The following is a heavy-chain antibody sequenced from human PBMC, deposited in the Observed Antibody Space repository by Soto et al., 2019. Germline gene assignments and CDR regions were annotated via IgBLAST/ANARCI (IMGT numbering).Heavy chain of an antibody. V-gene: IGHV1-8*01. CDR2: MNPNSGNT. J-gene: IGHJ3*02. CDR3: ARGHGVGSSSAFDI. CDR1: GYTFTSYD. D-gene: IGHD6-13*01. Sequence: VQLVQSGAEVKKPGASVKVSCKASGYTFTSYDINWVRQATGQGLEWMGWMNPNSGNTGYAQKFQGRVTMARNTSITTAYMGLRSLSSEDTAVYDCARGHGVGSSSAFDIWGQGTMVTVSS.